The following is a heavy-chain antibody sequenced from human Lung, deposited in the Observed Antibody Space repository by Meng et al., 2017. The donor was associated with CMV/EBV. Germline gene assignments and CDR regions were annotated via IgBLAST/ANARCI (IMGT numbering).Heavy chain of an antibody. V-gene: IGHV4-4*02. J-gene: IGHJ4*02. CDR1: GVSLRPDNW. D-gene: IGHD1-26*01. Sequence: SGVSLRPDNWWRWVRQPPGKGLEWIGEIYRSGSTNYSPSLKSRVTISIDRSKNQFSLRLTSVTAADTAVYYCAKEWLDATTGQFDYWGQGTLVTVSS. CDR2: IYRSGST. CDR3: AKEWLDATTGQFDY.